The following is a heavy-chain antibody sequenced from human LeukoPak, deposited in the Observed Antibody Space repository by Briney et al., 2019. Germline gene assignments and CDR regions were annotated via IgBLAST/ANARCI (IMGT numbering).Heavy chain of an antibody. CDR1: GYTFTSYG. Sequence: ASVKVSCKASGYTFTSYGISWVRQAPGQGLEWRGWSSGYNGNTNYAQKLQGRVTMTTDTSTSTAYMELRSLRSDDTAVYYCALLGYCSGGNCYPIDYWGQGTLVTVSS. D-gene: IGHD2-15*01. V-gene: IGHV1-18*01. CDR3: ALLGYCSGGNCYPIDY. J-gene: IGHJ4*02. CDR2: SSGYNGNT.